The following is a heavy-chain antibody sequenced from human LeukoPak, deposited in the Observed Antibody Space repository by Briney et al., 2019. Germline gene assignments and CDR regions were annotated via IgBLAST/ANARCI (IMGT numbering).Heavy chain of an antibody. CDR2: IYYSGST. CDR3: PRDRVFDYYYYGMDV. CDR1: GVSIRSYY. V-gene: IGHV4-59*01. Sequence: SETLSLTCTVYGVSIRSYYWSWIRQPSGKGLEWIGFIYYSGSTNYNPSLKSRVTISVDTSKNQFSLKLSSVTAADTAVYYCPRDRVFDYYYYGMDVWGQGTTVTVSS. J-gene: IGHJ6*02.